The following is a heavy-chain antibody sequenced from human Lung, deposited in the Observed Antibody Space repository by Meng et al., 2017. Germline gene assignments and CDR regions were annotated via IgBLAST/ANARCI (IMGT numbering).Heavy chain of an antibody. J-gene: IGHJ5*02. Sequence: QVQLVESGGGLVKPGGSLRLSCAAAGFIFSDYFMSWIRQAPGKGLEWVSYISSSGSNIYYADSVKGRFTISRDNAKNSLSLQVNSLRAEDTAMYYCARGPSSASNSGLNWFDPWGQGTLVTVSS. CDR2: ISSSGSNI. CDR1: GFIFSDYF. CDR3: ARGPSSASNSGLNWFDP. D-gene: IGHD6-19*01. V-gene: IGHV3-11*01.